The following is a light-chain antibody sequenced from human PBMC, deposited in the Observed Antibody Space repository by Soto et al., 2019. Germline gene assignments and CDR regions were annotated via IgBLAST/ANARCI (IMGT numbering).Light chain of an antibody. CDR1: SSDVGGYNY. Sequence: QSALTQPPSASGSPGQSVTISCTGTSSDVGGYNYVSWYQQHPGKAPKLMIYEVNQRPSGVPDRFSGSKSGNTASLTVSGLQADDEADYYCSSYAGSNNVVFGGGTKLTVL. V-gene: IGLV2-8*01. J-gene: IGLJ2*01. CDR3: SSYAGSNNVV. CDR2: EVN.